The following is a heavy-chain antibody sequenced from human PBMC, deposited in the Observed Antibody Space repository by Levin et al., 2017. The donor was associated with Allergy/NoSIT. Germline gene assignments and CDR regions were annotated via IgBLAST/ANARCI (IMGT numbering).Heavy chain of an antibody. J-gene: IGHJ3*01. CDR2: IVVHSTNA. D-gene: IGHD5-24*01. V-gene: IGHV1-58*02. Sequence: WASVKVSCKASGLDFTSSVIQWVRRTPGQRLEWIGWIVVHSTNADYGQTFQDRVTFTRDMSTGIVYMDLGNLRSDDTAVYYCAAGSMAAASVAFHLWGQGTMITVSS. CDR3: AAGSMAAASVAFHL. CDR1: GLDFTSSV.